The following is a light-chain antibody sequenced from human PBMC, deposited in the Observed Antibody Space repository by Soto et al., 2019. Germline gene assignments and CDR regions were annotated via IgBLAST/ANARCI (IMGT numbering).Light chain of an antibody. CDR3: AAWDDRLGVV. CDR1: SSNIGSNY. Sequence: QSVLTQPPSASGTPGQRVTISCSGSSSNIGSNYVYWYQQLPGTAPQLLIYRNNQRPAVVPGRSSGSKAGSSSSLAIRWLRSDDEADYYCAAWDDRLGVVFGGGTKLTVL. CDR2: RNN. J-gene: IGLJ2*01. V-gene: IGLV1-47*01.